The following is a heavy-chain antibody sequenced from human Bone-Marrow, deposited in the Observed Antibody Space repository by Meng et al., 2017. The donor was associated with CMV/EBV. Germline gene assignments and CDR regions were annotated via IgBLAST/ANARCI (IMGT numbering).Heavy chain of an antibody. J-gene: IGHJ5*02. CDR1: GGYISSGGYS. D-gene: IGHD3-16*01. CDR3: ARGLYPVWFDP. Sequence: CAVSGGYISSGGYSWSWIRQPPGKGLECIGYIYHSGSTYYNPSLKSRVTISVDRSKNQFSLKLSSVTAADTAVYYCARGLYPVWFDPWGQGTLVTVSS. V-gene: IGHV4-30-2*01. CDR2: IYHSGST.